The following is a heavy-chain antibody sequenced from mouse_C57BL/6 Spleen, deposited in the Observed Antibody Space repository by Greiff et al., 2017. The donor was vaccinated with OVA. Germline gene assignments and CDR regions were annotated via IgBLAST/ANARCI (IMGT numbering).Heavy chain of an antibody. CDR2: INPNNSGT. CDR1: GYTFTDYN. J-gene: IGHJ4*01. Sequence: EVQLQQSGPELVKPGASVKIPCKASGYTFTDYNMDWVKQSHGKSLEWIGDINPNNSGTIYNQKFKGKATLTVDKSSSTAYMELRSLTSEGTAVYYCARKLSPYAMDYWGQGTSVTVSS. V-gene: IGHV1-18*01. CDR3: ARKLSPYAMDY. D-gene: IGHD3-2*02.